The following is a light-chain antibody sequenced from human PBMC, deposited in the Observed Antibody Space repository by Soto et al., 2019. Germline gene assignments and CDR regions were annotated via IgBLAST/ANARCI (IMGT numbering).Light chain of an antibody. V-gene: IGKV4-1*01. CDR2: WAS. J-gene: IGKJ4*01. Sequence: DIVMTQSSDSLAVSLGERATINCKSSQSVLYSSNNKNYLAWYQQKPGQPPKLLIYWASTRESGVPDRFSGSGSGTDFTLTISSLQAEDVAVYYCQQYYSTLLTFGGGTQVEIK. CDR3: QQYYSTLLT. CDR1: QSVLYSSNNKNY.